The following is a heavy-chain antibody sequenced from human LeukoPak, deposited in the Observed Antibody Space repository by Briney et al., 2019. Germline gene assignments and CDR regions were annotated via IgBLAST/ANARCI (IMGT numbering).Heavy chain of an antibody. V-gene: IGHV3-33*01. J-gene: IGHJ4*02. CDR3: ARDDMQQQLVPFDY. CDR1: GFTFSSYG. D-gene: IGHD6-13*01. Sequence: GGSLRLSCAASGFTFSSYGMHWVRQAPGKGLEWVAVIWYDGSNKYYADSVKGRFTISRDNSKNTLYLQMNSLRAEDTAVYYCARDDMQQQLVPFDYWGQGTLVTVSS. CDR2: IWYDGSNK.